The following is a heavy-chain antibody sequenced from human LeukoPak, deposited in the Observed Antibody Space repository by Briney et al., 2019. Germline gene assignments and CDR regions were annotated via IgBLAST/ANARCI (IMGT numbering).Heavy chain of an antibody. D-gene: IGHD6-13*01. CDR1: GFTFSSYA. J-gene: IGHJ4*02. CDR2: IWYDGIDK. V-gene: IGHV3-33*01. CDR3: ARGRPSRTYYFDF. Sequence: PGGSLRLSCAASGFTFSSYAIHWVRQAPGKGLEWVGVIWYDGIDKYYEDTVKGRFTISRDNSKNTVYLQMNSLRAEDTAVYYCARGRPSRTYYFDFWGQGTLVTVSS.